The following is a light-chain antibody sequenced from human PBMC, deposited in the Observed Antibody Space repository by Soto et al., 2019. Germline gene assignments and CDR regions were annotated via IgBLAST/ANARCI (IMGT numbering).Light chain of an antibody. Sequence: EIVMTQSPATLSVSPGERATLSCRASHSVSSNLAWYQQKPGQAPSLLIYDASTRANGIPVRFSGSGSGTEFTLTISSLQSEDFAVYYCQQYDNWWTFGQGARVEIK. J-gene: IGKJ1*01. CDR3: QQYDNWWT. CDR2: DAS. V-gene: IGKV3-15*01. CDR1: HSVSSN.